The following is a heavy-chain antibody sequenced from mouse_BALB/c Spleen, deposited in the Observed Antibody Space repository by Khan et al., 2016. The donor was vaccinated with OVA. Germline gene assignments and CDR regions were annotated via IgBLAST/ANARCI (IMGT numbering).Heavy chain of an antibody. CDR3: RRGGYGSPFAY. Sequence: QVQLKESGAELVKPGASVKLSCKASGYTFTSFYMYWVKQRPGQGLEWIGEINPNNGGTNVNEKFKSKATLTVDKSSSTAYMELSSLTSEDSAVYCWRRGGYGSPFAYWGQGTLVTVSA. J-gene: IGHJ3*01. D-gene: IGHD1-1*01. CDR1: GYTFTSFY. CDR2: INPNNGGT. V-gene: IGHV1S81*02.